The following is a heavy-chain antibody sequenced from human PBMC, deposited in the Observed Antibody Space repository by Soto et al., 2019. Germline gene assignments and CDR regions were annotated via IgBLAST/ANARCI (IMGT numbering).Heavy chain of an antibody. V-gene: IGHV4-59*08. CDR3: ARNYGDYVDY. CDR1: GGAIRSYF. J-gene: IGHJ4*02. Sequence: PSETLSLTCTLSGGAIRSYFCSWIRQPPGKGLECIGYIYYSGSTNYNPSLKSRVTISVDTSKNQFSLKLSSVTAADTAIYYCARNYGDYVDYWGQGTLVTVS. D-gene: IGHD4-17*01. CDR2: IYYSGST.